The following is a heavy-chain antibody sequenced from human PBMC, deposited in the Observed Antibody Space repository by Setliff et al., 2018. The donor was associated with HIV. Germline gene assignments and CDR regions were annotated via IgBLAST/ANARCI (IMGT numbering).Heavy chain of an antibody. CDR3: ARAPSCADSWCYIYYYYYYGMDV. CDR1: GGSLTNYY. D-gene: IGHD2-8*01. CDR2: IVDSGST. J-gene: IGHJ6*02. Sequence: PSATLSLTCTLYGGSLTNYYWTWIRQSPEKGLEWIGEIVDSGSTNYSPSLKSRVTISLDKSKKQFSLRLNSVTAADTGVYSCARAPSCADSWCYIYYYYYYGMDVWRLGTTVTVSS. V-gene: IGHV4-34*12.